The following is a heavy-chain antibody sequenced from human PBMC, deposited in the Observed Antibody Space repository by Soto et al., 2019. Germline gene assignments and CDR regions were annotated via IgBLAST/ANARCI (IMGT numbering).Heavy chain of an antibody. Sequence: PGGSLRLSCAASGFTFSSYAMHWVRQAPGKGLEWVAVISYDGSNKYYADSVKGRFTISRDNSKNTLYLQMNSLRAEDTAVYYCARDFSQPLYPPNYYYGMDVWGQGTTVTVSS. D-gene: IGHD2-2*02. CDR3: ARDFSQPLYPPNYYYGMDV. CDR1: GFTFSSYA. V-gene: IGHV3-30-3*01. J-gene: IGHJ6*02. CDR2: ISYDGSNK.